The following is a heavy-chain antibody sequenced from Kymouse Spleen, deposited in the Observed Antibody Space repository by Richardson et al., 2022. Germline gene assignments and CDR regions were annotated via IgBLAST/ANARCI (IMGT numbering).Heavy chain of an antibody. CDR2: IWYDGSNK. D-gene: IGHD3-10*01. V-gene: IGHV3-33*01. J-gene: IGHJ4*02. CDR3: ARPVRGVITPYFDY. CDR1: GFTFSSYG. Sequence: QVQLVESGGGVVQPGRSLRLSCAASGFTFSSYGMHWVRQAPGKGLEWVAVIWYDGSNKYYADSVKGRFTISRDNSKNTLYLQMNSLRAEDTAVYYCARPVRGVITPYFDYWGQGTLVTVSS.